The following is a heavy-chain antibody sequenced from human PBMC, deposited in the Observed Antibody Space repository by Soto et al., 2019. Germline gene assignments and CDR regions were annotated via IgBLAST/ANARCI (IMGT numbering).Heavy chain of an antibody. CDR3: AKCRGYYERSVLGTCPFDI. Sequence: GGSLRLSCAASELTFSTYVMHWVRQAPGKGLEWVAVISYDGSNKYHGDSVKGRFTISRDNSKNTLYLQMNSLRADDTAVYYCAKCRGYYERSVLGTCPFDIWGKGTMVTVSS. J-gene: IGHJ3*02. CDR1: ELTFSTYV. V-gene: IGHV3-30*18. CDR2: ISYDGSNK. D-gene: IGHD3-22*01.